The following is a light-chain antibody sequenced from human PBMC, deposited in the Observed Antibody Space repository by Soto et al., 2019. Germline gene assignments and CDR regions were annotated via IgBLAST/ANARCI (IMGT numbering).Light chain of an antibody. J-gene: IGKJ1*01. CDR1: QSVGRY. Sequence: EIVLTQSPATLSLSPGERATLSCRASQSVGRYFAWYQQKPGQAPRLLIYDASKRATGIPARFSGSGSGTDFTLTISSLEPEDFAVYYWPQRSTWPLTFGQGTEVEIK. CDR2: DAS. V-gene: IGKV3-11*01. CDR3: PQRSTWPLT.